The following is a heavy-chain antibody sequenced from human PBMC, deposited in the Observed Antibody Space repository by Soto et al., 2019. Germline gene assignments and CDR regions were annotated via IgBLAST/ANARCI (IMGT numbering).Heavy chain of an antibody. Sequence: GSLRLSCAASGFTFSNAWMSWVRQAPGKGLEWVGRIKSKTDGGTTDYAAPVKGRFTISRDDSKNTLFLQMNSLKTEDTAVYYCSSRIMITFGGVIATVDSWGQGTLVTVSS. CDR3: SSRIMITFGGVIATVDS. V-gene: IGHV3-15*01. CDR2: IKSKTDGGTT. CDR1: GFTFSNAW. J-gene: IGHJ4*02. D-gene: IGHD3-16*02.